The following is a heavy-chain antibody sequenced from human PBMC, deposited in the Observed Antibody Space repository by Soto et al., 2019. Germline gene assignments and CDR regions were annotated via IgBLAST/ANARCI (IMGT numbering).Heavy chain of an antibody. CDR3: ARVSSVIPAANWFDP. CDR1: GGSISSGGYY. J-gene: IGHJ5*02. CDR2: IYYSGST. Sequence: SETLSLTYTVSGGSISSGGYYWSWIRQHPGKGLEWIGYIYYSGSTYYNPSLKSRVTISVDTSKNQFSLKLSSVTAADTAVYYCARVSSVIPAANWFDPWGQGTLVTVSS. D-gene: IGHD2-2*01. V-gene: IGHV4-31*03.